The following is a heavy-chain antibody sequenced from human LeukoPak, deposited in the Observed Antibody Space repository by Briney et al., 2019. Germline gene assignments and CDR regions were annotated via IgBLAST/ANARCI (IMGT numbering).Heavy chain of an antibody. D-gene: IGHD1-26*01. CDR3: ARSRVGLAFDI. V-gene: IGHV3-74*01. CDR2: INSDGSST. CDR1: GFIFSSYW. Sequence: GGSLRLSCAASGFIFSSYWMHWVRQAPGEGPVWVSRINSDGSSTSYADSVKGRFTISRDNAKNTLYLQMNSLSAEDTAVYYCARSRVGLAFDIWGQGTMVTVSS. J-gene: IGHJ3*02.